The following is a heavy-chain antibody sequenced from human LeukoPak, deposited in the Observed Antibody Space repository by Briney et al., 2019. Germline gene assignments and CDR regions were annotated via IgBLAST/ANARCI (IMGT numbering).Heavy chain of an antibody. CDR2: INPIGVTT. J-gene: IGHJ4*02. V-gene: IGHV1-46*01. CDR3: VRGKWEAPLDY. CDR1: GYIFTSYY. Sequence: GASVKVSCKASGYIFTSYYMHWVRQAPGQGLEWMGIINPIGVTTTYAQKFQGRVTMTRVTSTSTVYMELSSLRSEDTAMYYCVRGKWEAPLDYWGQGTLVTVSS. D-gene: IGHD1-26*01.